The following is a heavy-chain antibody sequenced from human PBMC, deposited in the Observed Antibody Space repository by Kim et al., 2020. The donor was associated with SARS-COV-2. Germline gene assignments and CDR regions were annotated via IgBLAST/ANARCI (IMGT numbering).Heavy chain of an antibody. D-gene: IGHD3-9*01. CDR2: ISYDGSNK. J-gene: IGHJ5*02. V-gene: IGHV3-30*04. Sequence: GGSPRLSCAASGFTFSSYAMHWVRQAPGKGLEWVAVISYDGSNKYYADSVKGRFTISRDNSKNTLYLQMNSLRAEDTAVYYCARGRMAPRYYDILTGRYNWFDPWGQGTLVTVSS. CDR3: ARGRMAPRYYDILTGRYNWFDP. CDR1: GFTFSSYA.